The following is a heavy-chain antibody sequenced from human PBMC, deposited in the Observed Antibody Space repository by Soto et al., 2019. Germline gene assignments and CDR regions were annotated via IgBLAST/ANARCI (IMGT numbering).Heavy chain of an antibody. CDR3: ASQEMATKNVDAFDI. J-gene: IGHJ3*02. CDR1: GYSFTSYW. D-gene: IGHD5-12*01. V-gene: IGHV5-51*01. CDR2: IYPGDSDT. Sequence: PGESLKISCKGSGYSFTSYWIGWVRQMPGKGLECMGIIYPGDSDTRYSPSFQGQVTISADKPISTAYLQWSSLKASDTAMYYCASQEMATKNVDAFDIWGQGTMVTVSS.